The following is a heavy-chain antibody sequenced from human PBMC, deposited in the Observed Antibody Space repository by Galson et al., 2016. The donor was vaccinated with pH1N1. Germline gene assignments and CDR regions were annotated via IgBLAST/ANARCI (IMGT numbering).Heavy chain of an antibody. J-gene: IGHJ6*01. Sequence: SVKVSCKASGDTFSNYAITWVRQAPGQGLQWMGGIIPKFGSTTESQELEGRVTFSADASTEIVFMELRSLRSEDTAVYYCARVSFRELYYYQGMDLWGQGTTVTVSS. CDR1: GDTFSNYA. CDR3: ARVSFRELYYYQGMDL. V-gene: IGHV1-69*13. D-gene: IGHD3-10*01. CDR2: IIPKFGST.